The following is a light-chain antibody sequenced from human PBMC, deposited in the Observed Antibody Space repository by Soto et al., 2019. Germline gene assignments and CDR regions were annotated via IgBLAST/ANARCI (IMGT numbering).Light chain of an antibody. CDR3: QQSYTNPLT. V-gene: IGKV3-11*01. J-gene: IGKJ3*01. CDR1: QSVSSY. Sequence: IVLTQSPATLSLSPGERATLSCRASQSVSSYLAWYQQKPGQAPRLLIYGASTRATGIPARFTGSGSGTDFTLTINSLQLEDFATYYCQQSYTNPLTFGPGTKVDI. CDR2: GAS.